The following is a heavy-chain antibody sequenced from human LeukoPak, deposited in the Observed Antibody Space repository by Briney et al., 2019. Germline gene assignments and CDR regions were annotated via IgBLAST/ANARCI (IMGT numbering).Heavy chain of an antibody. J-gene: IGHJ4*02. CDR3: ARAPGVLNWVSLIYYFDN. CDR1: GFFFGSYA. D-gene: IGHD3-3*01. Sequence: GRSLRLSCAASGFFFGSYAVHWIRQAPGKGLEWVAVISSDGGETHYIDSVKGRFTISRDNSQSTLYLQMDSLRPEDTAVYYCARAPGVLNWVSLIYYFDNWGQGTLVTV. CDR2: ISSDGGET. V-gene: IGHV3-30-3*01.